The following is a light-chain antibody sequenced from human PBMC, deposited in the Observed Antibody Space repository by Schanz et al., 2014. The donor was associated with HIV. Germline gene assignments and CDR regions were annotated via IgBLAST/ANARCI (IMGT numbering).Light chain of an antibody. CDR3: GTWHSNLIGWL. CDR1: SSNIGTYN. V-gene: IGLV1-44*01. CDR2: TQD. J-gene: IGLJ3*02. Sequence: QSVLTQPPSTSGTPGQRVAISCSGSSSNIGTYNVNWYQQLPGTAPRLLIYTQDQRPSGVPDRFSGSKSGTSASLAISGLQSEDEAVYYCGTWHSNLIGWLFGGGTKVTVL.